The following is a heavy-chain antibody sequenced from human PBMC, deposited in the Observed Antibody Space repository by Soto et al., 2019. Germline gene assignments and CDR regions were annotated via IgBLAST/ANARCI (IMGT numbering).Heavy chain of an antibody. Sequence: QLQLQESGSGLVKPSQTLSLTCAVSGGSIRSGTYTWNWIRQPPGKGLEWIGYTYQSGSTFYSASLKGRVTITVDRSKNKFSLKLSSVTAADTAVYYCARDVAVRGAMGWFDAWGEGTLVTVSS. J-gene: IGHJ5*02. CDR1: GGSIRSGTYT. V-gene: IGHV4-30-2*01. CDR2: TYQSGST. CDR3: ARDVAVRGAMGWFDA. D-gene: IGHD3-10*01.